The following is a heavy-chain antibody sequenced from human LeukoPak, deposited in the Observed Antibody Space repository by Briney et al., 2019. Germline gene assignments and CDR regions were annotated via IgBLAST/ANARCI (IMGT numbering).Heavy chain of an antibody. CDR1: GYTFTSYA. CDR3: ARDRSRYYYDSSGYFYGMDV. V-gene: IGHV1-3*01. D-gene: IGHD3-22*01. Sequence: ASVKVSCKASGYTFTSYAMHWVRQAPGQRLEWMGWINAGNGNTKYSQKFQGRVTITRDTSASTAYMELSSLRSEDTAVYYCARDRSRYYYDSSGYFYGMDVWGQGTTVTVSS. CDR2: INAGNGNT. J-gene: IGHJ6*02.